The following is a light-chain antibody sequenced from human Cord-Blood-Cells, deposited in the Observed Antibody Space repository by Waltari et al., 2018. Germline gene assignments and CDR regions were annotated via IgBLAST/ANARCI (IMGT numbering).Light chain of an antibody. V-gene: IGKV3-11*01. J-gene: IGKJ1*01. CDR3: QQSYSTQT. CDR1: QSVSSY. Sequence: EIVLTQSPATLSLSPGERATLSCRASQSVSSYLAWYQQKPGQAPRLLIYDASNRATGIPARFSGSGSGTDFTLTISSLQPEDFATYYCQQSYSTQTFGQGTKVEIK. CDR2: DAS.